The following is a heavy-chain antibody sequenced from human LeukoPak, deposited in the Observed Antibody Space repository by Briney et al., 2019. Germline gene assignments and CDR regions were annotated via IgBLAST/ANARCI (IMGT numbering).Heavy chain of an antibody. D-gene: IGHD3-10*01. V-gene: IGHV4-59*06. Sequence: PSETLSLTCTVSGGSISSYYWSWIRQHPGKGLEWIGYIYYSGSGYYNPSLKSRVSISVDTSKNQFSLKLSSVTAADTAVYFCARFYYGSGSYAFDIWGQGTMVTVSS. CDR3: ARFYYGSGSYAFDI. J-gene: IGHJ3*02. CDR1: GGSISSYY. CDR2: IYYSGSG.